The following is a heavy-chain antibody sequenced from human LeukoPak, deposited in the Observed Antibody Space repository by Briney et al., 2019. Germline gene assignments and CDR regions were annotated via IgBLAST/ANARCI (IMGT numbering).Heavy chain of an antibody. D-gene: IGHD3/OR15-3a*01. CDR2: INWNGGSK. V-gene: IGHV3-20*04. Sequence: GVSLRFSCAASGFTFDDYGMSWVRQAPGMGLEWVSGINWNGGSKGYADSVKGRFTISRDNAKNSLYLQMNSLRAEDTALYYCARDQGLSSYYYYMDVWGKGTTVTVSS. J-gene: IGHJ6*03. CDR1: GFTFDDYG. CDR3: ARDQGLSSYYYYMDV.